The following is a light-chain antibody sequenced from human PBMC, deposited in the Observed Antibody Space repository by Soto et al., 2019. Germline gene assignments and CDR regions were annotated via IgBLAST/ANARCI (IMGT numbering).Light chain of an antibody. CDR3: QSYDNDNLWV. J-gene: IGLJ3*02. CDR2: EVV. CDR1: KNDIGVYDF. V-gene: IGLV2-8*01. Sequence: QSALTQPPSASGSPGQSVTISCTGTKNDIGVYDFVSWYQHHPGKAPRLIIYEVVQRPSGVPDRFSGSIDSSSNSASLTISGLRTEDQADYYCQSYDNDNLWVFGGGTKLTVL.